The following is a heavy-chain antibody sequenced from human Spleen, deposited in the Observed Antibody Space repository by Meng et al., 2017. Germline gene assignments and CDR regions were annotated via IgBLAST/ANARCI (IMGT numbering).Heavy chain of an antibody. CDR2: IYYSGIT. Sequence: SETLSLTCTVSGGSISSGDYYWTWVRQHPGKGLEWIGYIYYSGITFYTPSLKSRLTISVDTSKNHFSLNLNSVTAADTAVYYCATASMAKSSGVFDHWGQGTLVTVSS. J-gene: IGHJ4*02. CDR3: ATASMAKSSGVFDH. D-gene: IGHD1-26*01. V-gene: IGHV4-31*03. CDR1: GGSISSGDYY.